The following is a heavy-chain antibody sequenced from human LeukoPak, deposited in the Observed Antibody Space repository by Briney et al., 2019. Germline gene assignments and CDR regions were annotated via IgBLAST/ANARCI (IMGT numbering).Heavy chain of an antibody. V-gene: IGHV4-4*07. CDR3: ARGNWYSPYNWFDP. J-gene: IGHJ5*02. D-gene: IGHD1-7*01. CDR2: IYTSGST. CDR1: GGSISSYY. Sequence: SETLSLTCTVSGGSISSYYWSWIRQPAGKGLEWIGRIYTSGSTNYNPSLKRRVTISVDTSKNQFSLKLSSVTAADTAVYYCARGNWYSPYNWFDPWGQGTLVTVSS.